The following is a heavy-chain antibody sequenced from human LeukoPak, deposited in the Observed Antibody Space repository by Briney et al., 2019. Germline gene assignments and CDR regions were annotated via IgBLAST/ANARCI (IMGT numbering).Heavy chain of an antibody. D-gene: IGHD1-26*01. CDR3: ARVTVGATADYFDY. CDR2: ITSSSTYI. Sequence: GGSLRLSCAASGFAFSTYSMNWVRQAPGKGLEWVSSITSSSTYIYYADSVKGRFTISRDNAKNSLYLQLNSLTAEDTAVYYCARVTVGATADYFDYWGQGTLVTVSS. J-gene: IGHJ4*02. V-gene: IGHV3-21*01. CDR1: GFAFSTYS.